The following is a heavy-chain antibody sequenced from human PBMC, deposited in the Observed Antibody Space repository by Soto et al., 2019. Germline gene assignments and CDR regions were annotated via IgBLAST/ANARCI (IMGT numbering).Heavy chain of an antibody. Sequence: EAHLVESGGGLVQPGGSLRLSCAASGFTFSNYWIPWVRQAPGKGLVWVSRINSDGSSTNYADSVKGRFTISRDNAKNTVYLQMSSLRAEDTAMFYCASSARGSYGDYSWGQGTLVTVSP. J-gene: IGHJ4*02. CDR1: GFTFSNYW. CDR3: ASSARGSYGDYS. CDR2: INSDGSST. D-gene: IGHD4-17*01. V-gene: IGHV3-74*01.